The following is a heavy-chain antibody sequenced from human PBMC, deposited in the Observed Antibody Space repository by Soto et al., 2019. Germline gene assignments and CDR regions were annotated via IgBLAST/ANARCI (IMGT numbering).Heavy chain of an antibody. CDR2: ISWNSGSI. CDR3: AKDMSYGDYGGYFDY. Sequence: GGSLRLSCAASGFTFDDYAMHWVRQAPGKGLEWVSGISWNSGSIGYADSVKGRFTISRDNAKNSLYLQMNSLRAEDTALYYCAKDMSYGDYGGYFDYWGQGTLVTVSS. D-gene: IGHD4-17*01. V-gene: IGHV3-9*01. J-gene: IGHJ4*02. CDR1: GFTFDDYA.